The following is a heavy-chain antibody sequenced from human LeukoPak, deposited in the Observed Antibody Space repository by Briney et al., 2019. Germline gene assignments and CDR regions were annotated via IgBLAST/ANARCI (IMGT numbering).Heavy chain of an antibody. CDR3: AREERRFGPLYY. D-gene: IGHD3-10*01. V-gene: IGHV4-39*07. J-gene: IGHJ4*02. CDR2: IYYSGST. CDR1: GGSISSSSHS. Sequence: SETLSLTCSVSGGSISSSSHSWGWIRQSPGKGLEWIGSIYYSGSTFYNPSLKSRVTISVDRSKNQFSLKLSSVTAADTAVYYCAREERRFGPLYYWGQGTLVTVSS.